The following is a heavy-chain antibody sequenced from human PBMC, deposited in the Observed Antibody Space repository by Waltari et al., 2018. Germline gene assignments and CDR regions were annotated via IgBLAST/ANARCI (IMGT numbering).Heavy chain of an antibody. Sequence: QVQLQESGPGLVKASETLSLTCTVSGGSISSYYWSWIRQPPGKGLEWIGYIHYSGSTNNNPSLKSRVTMSVDSSNSQFSLKVSSVTAADTALYFCARLNWSGWFDSWGQGTLVTVSS. CDR3: ARLNWSGWFDS. J-gene: IGHJ5*01. CDR1: GGSISSYY. CDR2: IHYSGST. D-gene: IGHD3-3*01. V-gene: IGHV4-59*08.